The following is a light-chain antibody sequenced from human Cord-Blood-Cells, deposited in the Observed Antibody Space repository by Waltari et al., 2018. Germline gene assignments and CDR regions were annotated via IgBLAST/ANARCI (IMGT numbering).Light chain of an antibody. J-gene: IGKJ4*01. CDR3: QQYDNRLT. V-gene: IGKV1-33*01. CDR1: QDISNY. CDR2: DAS. Sequence: DIQMTQSTSSLSASVGDRVTITCQASQDISNYLNWYQQKPGKAPKLLIYDASNLETGVPSRFSGSGSGTDFTFTISSLQPEDIATYYCQQYDNRLTFGGGTKVEIK.